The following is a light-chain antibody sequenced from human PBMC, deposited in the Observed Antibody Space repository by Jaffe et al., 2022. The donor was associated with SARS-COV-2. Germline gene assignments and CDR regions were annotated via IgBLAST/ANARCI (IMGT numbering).Light chain of an antibody. J-gene: IGLJ3*02. V-gene: IGLV1-51*02. CDR2: ETN. CDR3: GTWDNSLSAWV. Sequence: QSVLTQPPSVSAAPGQRVTISCSGSSSNVGKNSVSWYQHLPGTAPKLLIYETNKRPSGIPDRFSGSKSGTSATLGITGLQTGDEAAYYCGTWDNSLSAWVFGGVTQLTVL. CDR1: SSNVGKNS.